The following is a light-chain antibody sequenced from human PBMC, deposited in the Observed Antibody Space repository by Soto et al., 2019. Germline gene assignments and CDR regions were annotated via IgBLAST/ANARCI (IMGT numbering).Light chain of an antibody. Sequence: QSALTQPASVSGSPGQSITISCTETSGDIGGYNSVSWYQQHPGKAPKLLIYEVVKRPSGVSNRFSGSKSGNTASLTISGLQADDEADYYCSSFTSSSTWVFGGGTQLTVL. J-gene: IGLJ3*02. CDR3: SSFTSSSTWV. CDR2: EVV. V-gene: IGLV2-14*01. CDR1: SGDIGGYNS.